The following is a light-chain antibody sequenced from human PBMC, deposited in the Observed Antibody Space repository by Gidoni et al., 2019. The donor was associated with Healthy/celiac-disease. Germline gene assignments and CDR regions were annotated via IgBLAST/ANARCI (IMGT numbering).Light chain of an antibody. J-gene: IGKJ1*01. CDR1: QSVSSY. CDR3: QQRSNWPPWT. CDR2: DAS. V-gene: IGKV3-11*01. Sequence: EIVLTQSPATLSCAPGERATLSCRASQSVSSYLAWYQQKPGQAPRLLIYDASNRATCIPARFSGSGSGTDFTLTISSLEPEDFAVYYCQQRSNWPPWTFGQGTKVEIK.